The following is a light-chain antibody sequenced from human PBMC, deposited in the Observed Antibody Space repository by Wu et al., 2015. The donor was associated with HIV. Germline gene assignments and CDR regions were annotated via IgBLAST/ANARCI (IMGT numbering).Light chain of an antibody. J-gene: IGKJ5*01. CDR2: GAS. V-gene: IGKV3D-15*01. CDR3: QQYASSPIT. CDR1: QSVTNN. Sequence: EIVMTQSPATLSVSPEERVTLSCRATQSVTNNYLAWFQQKPGQAPRLLIYGASTRATGIPARFSGSGSETDFTLTISSMQSEDFAVYFCQQYASSPITFGPGTRLEIK.